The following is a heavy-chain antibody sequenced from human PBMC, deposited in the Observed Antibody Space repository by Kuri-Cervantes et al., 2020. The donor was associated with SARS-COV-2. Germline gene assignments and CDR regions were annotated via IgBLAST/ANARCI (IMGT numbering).Heavy chain of an antibody. Sequence: GGSLRLSCTASGFIFSDYYMTWIRQAPGKGLEWVSNIGPSGTTKYYADSVKGRFTISRENAKNSLYLQMNSLRAEDTAVYYCARDSDDSSGNAFDIRGQGTMVTVSS. CDR2: IGPSGTTK. D-gene: IGHD3-22*01. J-gene: IGHJ3*02. CDR3: ARDSDDSSGNAFDI. V-gene: IGHV3-11*04. CDR1: GFIFSDYY.